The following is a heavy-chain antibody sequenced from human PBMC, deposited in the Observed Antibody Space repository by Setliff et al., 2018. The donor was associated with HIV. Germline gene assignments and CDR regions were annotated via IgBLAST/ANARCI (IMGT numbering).Heavy chain of an antibody. CDR2: IYSSGTTYYNP. CDR3: ARGYYNFWSGYYDSRFPNPIDAFDI. V-gene: IGHV4-59*01. Sequence: PSETLSLTCSVSGDSISGYYWSWIRQPPGKRPEYIGYIYSSGTTYYNPYYNPSLKSRATISIDTSKKQLSLKLTSATAADTAVYYCARGYYNFWSGYYDSRFPNPIDAFDIWGQGTMVTVSS. J-gene: IGHJ3*02. D-gene: IGHD3-3*01. CDR1: GDSISGYY.